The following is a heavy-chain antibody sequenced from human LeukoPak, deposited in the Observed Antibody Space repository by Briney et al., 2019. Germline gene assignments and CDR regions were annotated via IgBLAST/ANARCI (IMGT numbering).Heavy chain of an antibody. V-gene: IGHV3-21*01. CDR1: GFTFSSYS. Sequence: GGSLRLSCAASGFTFSSYSMNWVRQAPGKGLEWVSPISSSSSYIYYADSVKGRFTISRDNAKNSLYLQMNSLRAEDTAVYYCARGITMIVVVHAFDYWGQGTLVTVSS. D-gene: IGHD3-22*01. CDR2: ISSSSSYI. J-gene: IGHJ4*02. CDR3: ARGITMIVVVHAFDY.